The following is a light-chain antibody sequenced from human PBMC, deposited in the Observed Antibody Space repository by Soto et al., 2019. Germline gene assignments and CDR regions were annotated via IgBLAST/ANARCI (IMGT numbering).Light chain of an antibody. V-gene: IGLV2-14*01. CDR3: SSYTSSSPHVV. CDR1: SSDVGGYNY. Sequence: QSALTRPASVSGSPGQSITISCTGTSSDVGGYNYVSWYQQHPGKAPKLMIYEVSNRPSGVSNRFSGSKSGNTASLTISGLQAEDEADYYCSSYTSSSPHVVFGGGTKLTVL. CDR2: EVS. J-gene: IGLJ2*01.